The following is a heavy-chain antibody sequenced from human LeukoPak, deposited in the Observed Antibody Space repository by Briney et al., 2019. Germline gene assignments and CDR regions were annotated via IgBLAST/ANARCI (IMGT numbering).Heavy chain of an antibody. CDR1: GFTFSSYA. CDR2: LSGSGGST. CDR3: AKETSYGSGSYLYYFDY. Sequence: HPGGSLRLSCAASGFTFSSYAMSWVRQAPGKGLEWVSALSGSGGSTYYADSVKGRFTISRDNSKNTLYLQMDSLRAEDTAVYYCAKETSYGSGSYLYYFDYWGQGTLVTVSS. J-gene: IGHJ4*02. D-gene: IGHD3-10*01. V-gene: IGHV3-23*01.